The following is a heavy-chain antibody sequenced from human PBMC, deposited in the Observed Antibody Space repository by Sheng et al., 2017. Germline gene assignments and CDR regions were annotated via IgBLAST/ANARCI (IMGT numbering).Heavy chain of an antibody. CDR3: ARASYYGDYAGVDY. V-gene: IGHV3-72*01. D-gene: IGHD4-17*01. CDR2: TRNKANSYTT. J-gene: IGHJ4*02. Sequence: EVQLVESGGGLVQPGGSLRLSCAASGFTFSDHYMDWVRQAPGKGLEWVGRTRNKANSYTTEYAASVKGRFTISRDDSKNSLYLQMNSLKTEDTAVYYCARASYYGDYAGVDYWGQGTLVTVSS. CDR1: GFTFSDHY.